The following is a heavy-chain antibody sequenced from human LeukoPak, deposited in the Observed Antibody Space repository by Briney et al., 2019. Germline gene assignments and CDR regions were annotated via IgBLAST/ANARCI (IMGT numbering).Heavy chain of an antibody. CDR2: IYYSGST. V-gene: IGHV4-39*01. CDR1: GGSISSSSYY. Sequence: PSETLSLTCTVSGGSISSSSYYWGWIRQPPGKGLEWIGSIYYSGSTYYNPSLKSRVTISVDTSRNQFSLKLSSVTAADTAVYYCARSTNYDFPYYYYYMDVWGKGTTVTVSS. J-gene: IGHJ6*03. CDR3: ARSTNYDFPYYYYYMDV. D-gene: IGHD3-3*01.